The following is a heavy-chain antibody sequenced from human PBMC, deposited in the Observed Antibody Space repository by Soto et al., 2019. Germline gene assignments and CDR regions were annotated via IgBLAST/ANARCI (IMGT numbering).Heavy chain of an antibody. V-gene: IGHV3-23*01. D-gene: IGHD3-3*02. Sequence: EVQLLDSGGGLVQPGESLTLACAASGFIFSNYAMSWLRQAPGKGLEWVSAISVGDGPTYYADSVKGRFTISRDSSRNTLYLQMNSLRAEDTAVYYCVLGISYYCDYWGQGTLVTVS. J-gene: IGHJ4*02. CDR3: VLGISYYCDY. CDR2: ISVGDGPT. CDR1: GFIFSNYA.